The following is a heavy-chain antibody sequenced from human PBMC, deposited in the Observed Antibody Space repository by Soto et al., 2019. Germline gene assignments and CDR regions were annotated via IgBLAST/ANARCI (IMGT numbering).Heavy chain of an antibody. J-gene: IGHJ6*02. CDR3: ARHNWNGYYYYGLDV. CDR1: GGSINSYY. Sequence: KASETLSLTCTVSGGSINSYYWSWIRQPPGKGLEWIGYIYYSGSTNYDPSLKSRVTFSVDTSKNRFSLKLSSVTAADTAVYYCARHNWNGYYYYGLDVWGQGTTVTVSS. D-gene: IGHD1-20*01. V-gene: IGHV4-59*01. CDR2: IYYSGST.